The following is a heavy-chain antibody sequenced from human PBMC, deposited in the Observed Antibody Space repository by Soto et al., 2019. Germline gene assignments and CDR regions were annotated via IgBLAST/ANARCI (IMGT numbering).Heavy chain of an antibody. Sequence: GASVKVSCKVSGYTLTELSMHWVRQAPGKGLEWMGGFDPEDGETIYAQKFQGRVTMTEDTSTDTAYMELSSLRSGDTAVYYCATGDSSSWYAFDYWGQGTLVTVSS. CDR3: ATGDSSSWYAFDY. D-gene: IGHD6-13*01. CDR1: GYTLTELS. CDR2: FDPEDGET. J-gene: IGHJ4*02. V-gene: IGHV1-24*01.